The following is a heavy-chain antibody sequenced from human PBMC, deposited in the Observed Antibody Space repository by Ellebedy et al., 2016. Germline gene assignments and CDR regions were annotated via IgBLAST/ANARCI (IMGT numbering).Heavy chain of an antibody. Sequence: SGPTLVKPTQTLTLTCTFSGFSFTTSEVVVGWVRQPPRKALEWLGFIYGNGDERYSPSLRSRLTISKDTSKSQVVLTMTNMDPVDTATYYCAHRTTVTSVDYWGQGTLVTVSS. J-gene: IGHJ4*02. CDR1: GFSFTTSEVV. CDR3: AHRTTVTSVDY. CDR2: IYGNGDE. D-gene: IGHD4-17*01. V-gene: IGHV2-5*01.